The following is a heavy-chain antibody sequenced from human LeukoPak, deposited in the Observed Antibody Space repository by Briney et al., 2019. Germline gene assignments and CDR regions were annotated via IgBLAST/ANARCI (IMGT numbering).Heavy chain of an antibody. Sequence: SETLSLTCAVYAGSFSGYYWSWIRQPPGKGLEWIGEINHSGSTNYNPSLKSRVTISVDTSKNQFSLKLSSVTAADTAVYYCARKYSQGYYYYMDVWGKGTTVTVSS. CDR1: AGSFSGYY. CDR3: ARKYSQGYYYYMDV. V-gene: IGHV4-34*01. CDR2: INHSGST. J-gene: IGHJ6*03. D-gene: IGHD2-15*01.